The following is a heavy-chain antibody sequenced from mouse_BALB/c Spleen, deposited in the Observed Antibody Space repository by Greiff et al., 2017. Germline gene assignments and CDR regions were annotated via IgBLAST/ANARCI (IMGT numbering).Heavy chain of an antibody. J-gene: IGHJ3*01. Sequence: QVQLQQSGPGLVAPSQSLSITCTVSGFSLTSYGVHWVRQPPGKGLEWLGVIWAGGSTNYNSALMSRLSISKDNSKSQVFLKMNSLQTDDTAMYYCASPYYYGSHAWFAYWGQGTLVTVSA. CDR2: IWAGGST. CDR1: GFSLTSYG. V-gene: IGHV2-9*02. D-gene: IGHD1-1*01. CDR3: ASPYYYGSHAWFAY.